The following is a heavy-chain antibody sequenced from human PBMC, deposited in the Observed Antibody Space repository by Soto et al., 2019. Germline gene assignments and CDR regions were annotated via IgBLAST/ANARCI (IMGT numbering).Heavy chain of an antibody. V-gene: IGHV4-34*01. CDR2: INHSGST. CDR3: AREGVGVHYYYYGMDV. CDR1: GGSFSGYY. Sequence: SETLSLTCAVYGGSFSGYYWSWIRQPPGKGLEWIGEINHSGSTNYNPSLKSRVTTSVDTSKNQFSLKLSPVTAADTAVYYCAREGVGVHYYYYGMDVWGQGTTVTVSS. D-gene: IGHD1-26*01. J-gene: IGHJ6*02.